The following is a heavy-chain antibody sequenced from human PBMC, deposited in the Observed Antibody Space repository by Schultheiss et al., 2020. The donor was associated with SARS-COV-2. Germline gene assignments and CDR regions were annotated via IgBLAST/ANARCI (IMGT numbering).Heavy chain of an antibody. V-gene: IGHV3-30*03. Sequence: LSLTCAVSAVSISSSSWWSWVRQAPGKGLEWVAVISYEGSNKYYADSAKGRFTISRDNSKNTLYLQMNSLRAEDTAVYYCASPFGSHDYWGQGTLVTVAS. J-gene: IGHJ4*02. CDR2: ISYEGSNK. CDR1: AVSISSSS. D-gene: IGHD1-26*01. CDR3: ASPFGSHDY.